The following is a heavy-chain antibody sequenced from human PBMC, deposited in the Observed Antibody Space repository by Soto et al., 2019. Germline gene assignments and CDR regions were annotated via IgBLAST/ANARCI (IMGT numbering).Heavy chain of an antibody. J-gene: IGHJ4*02. Sequence: GGSLRLSCAASGFTFSSYAMSWVRQAPGKGLEWVSAISGSGGSTYYADSVKGRFTISRDNSKNTLYLQMNSLRAEDTAVYYCAKDLGDTITMVPRPTDYWGQRHLVTVSS. D-gene: IGHD3-10*01. CDR3: AKDLGDTITMVPRPTDY. V-gene: IGHV3-23*01. CDR1: GFTFSSYA. CDR2: ISGSGGST.